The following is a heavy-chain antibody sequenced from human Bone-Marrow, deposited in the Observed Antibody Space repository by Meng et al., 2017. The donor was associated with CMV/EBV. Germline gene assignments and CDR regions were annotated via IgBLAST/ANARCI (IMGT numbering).Heavy chain of an antibody. CDR3: AKVGAPSGCSSTSCSYGELVPDY. Sequence: GESLKISCAASGFTFSLHWMAWVRQAPGKGLEWVANINKDGSETYHVDSVEGRFTVSRDNAKNSLYLQMNSLRAEDTAVYYCAKVGAPSGCSSTSCSYGELVPDYWGQGTLVTVSS. CDR1: GFTFSLHW. CDR2: INKDGSET. D-gene: IGHD2-2*01. J-gene: IGHJ4*02. V-gene: IGHV3-7*03.